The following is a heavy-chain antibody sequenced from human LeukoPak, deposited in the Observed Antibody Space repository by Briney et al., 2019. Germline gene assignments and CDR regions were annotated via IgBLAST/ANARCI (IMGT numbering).Heavy chain of an antibody. Sequence: GASVKVSCKASGYTFTGYYMHWVRQAPGQGLEWMGWIDPNSGGTNYAQKFQGRVTMTRDTSISTAYMELSRLRSDDTAVYYCARVPMYPIAAAGNYHDYRGQGTLVTVSS. CDR2: IDPNSGGT. V-gene: IGHV1-2*02. CDR1: GYTFTGYY. D-gene: IGHD6-13*01. CDR3: ARVPMYPIAAAGNYHDY. J-gene: IGHJ4*02.